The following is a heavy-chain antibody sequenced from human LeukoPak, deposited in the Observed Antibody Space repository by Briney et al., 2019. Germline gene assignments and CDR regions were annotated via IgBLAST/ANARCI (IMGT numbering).Heavy chain of an antibody. CDR3: ARVHSSSWYFGWFDP. Sequence: SETLSLTCTVSGGSISSYYWSWIRQPAGKGLEWIGRIYTSGSTNYNPSLKSRVTVSVDTSKNQFSLKLSSVTAADTAVYYCARVHSSSWYFGWFDPWGQGTLVTVSS. CDR2: IYTSGST. D-gene: IGHD6-13*01. V-gene: IGHV4-4*07. J-gene: IGHJ5*02. CDR1: GGSISSYY.